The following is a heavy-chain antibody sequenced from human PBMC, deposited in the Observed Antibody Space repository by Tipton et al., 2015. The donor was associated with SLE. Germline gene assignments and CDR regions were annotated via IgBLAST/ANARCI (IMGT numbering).Heavy chain of an antibody. Sequence: QLVQSGAEVKKPGESLKISCRISGYTFTSYSISWVRQMPGKGLEWMGIIYPGDSDTLYSPSFEGQVTISDDKSSNSAYLQLTSLKASDTAIYYCARRLGSAFDVWGQGTMVTVSS. CDR1: GYTFTSYS. V-gene: IGHV5-51*03. J-gene: IGHJ3*01. CDR2: IYPGDSDT. CDR3: ARRLGSAFDV.